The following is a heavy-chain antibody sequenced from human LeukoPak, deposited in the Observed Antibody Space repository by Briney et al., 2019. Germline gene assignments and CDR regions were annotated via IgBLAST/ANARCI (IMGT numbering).Heavy chain of an antibody. Sequence: ASVKVSCKASGYTFTGYYMHWVRQAPGQGLEWMGWINPNSGGTNYAQKFQGRITMTRDTSISTAYMELSRLRSDDTAVYYCAKTYYDSWSGSQDDAFDIWGQGTMVTVSS. CDR3: AKTYYDSWSGSQDDAFDI. J-gene: IGHJ3*02. V-gene: IGHV1-2*02. CDR1: GYTFTGYY. D-gene: IGHD3-3*01. CDR2: INPNSGGT.